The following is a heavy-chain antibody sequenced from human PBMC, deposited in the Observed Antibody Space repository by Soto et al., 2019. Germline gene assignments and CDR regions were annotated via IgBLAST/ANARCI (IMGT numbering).Heavy chain of an antibody. D-gene: IGHD6-19*01. CDR3: ATAVRGGSSGWYRLNWFDP. J-gene: IGHJ5*02. CDR1: GGSIGSSSYY. Sequence: PSETLSLTCTVSGGSIGSSSYYWGWIRQPPGKGLEWIGSIYYSGSTYYNPSLKSRVTISVDTSKNQFSLKLSSVTAADTAVYYCATAVRGGSSGWYRLNWFDPWGQGTLVTSPQ. V-gene: IGHV4-39*01. CDR2: IYYSGST.